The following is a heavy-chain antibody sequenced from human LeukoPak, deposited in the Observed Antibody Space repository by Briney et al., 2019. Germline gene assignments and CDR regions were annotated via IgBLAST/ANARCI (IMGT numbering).Heavy chain of an antibody. CDR2: IYYSGST. CDR3: ARGGNWFDP. Sequence: SETLSLTCTVSGGSISSGGYYWGWIRQPPGKGLEWIGSIYYSGSTYYNPSLKSRVTISVDTSKNQFSLRLSSVTAADTAVYYCARGGNWFDPWGQGTLVTVSS. J-gene: IGHJ5*02. V-gene: IGHV4-39*07. CDR1: GGSISSGGYY.